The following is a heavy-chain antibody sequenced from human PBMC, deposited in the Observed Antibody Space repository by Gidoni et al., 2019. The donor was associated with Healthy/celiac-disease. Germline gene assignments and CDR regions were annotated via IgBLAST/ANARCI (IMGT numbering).Heavy chain of an antibody. D-gene: IGHD2-21*02. Sequence: EVQLLESGGGLVQPGGSLRLYCAASGFTFSSYAMSWVRKAPGKGLEWVSAISGSGGSTYYADSVKGRFTISRDNSKNTLYLQMNSLRAEDTAVYYCAKDRARGVTYFDYWGQGTLVTVSS. CDR3: AKDRARGVTYFDY. J-gene: IGHJ4*02. V-gene: IGHV3-23*01. CDR2: ISGSGGST. CDR1: GFTFSSYA.